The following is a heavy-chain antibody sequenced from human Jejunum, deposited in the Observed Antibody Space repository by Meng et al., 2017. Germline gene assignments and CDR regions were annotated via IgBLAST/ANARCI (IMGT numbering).Heavy chain of an antibody. J-gene: IGHJ4*02. V-gene: IGHV3-30*04. Sequence: GESLKISCAASGFTFCTYAIHWVRQAPGKGLQWLTVISYDGSNKYYADSGKGRFTISRKNSKNTVYLQMNSLRADDTAVYYCARGGRDGHLDYWGQGTLVTVS. CDR2: ISYDGSNK. D-gene: IGHD5-24*01. CDR3: ARGGRDGHLDY. CDR1: GFTFCTYA.